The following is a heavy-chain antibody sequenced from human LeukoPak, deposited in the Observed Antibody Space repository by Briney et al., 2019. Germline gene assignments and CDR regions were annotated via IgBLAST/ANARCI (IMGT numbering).Heavy chain of an antibody. D-gene: IGHD2-8*02. V-gene: IGHV3-7*01. CDR3: ARDQPTNWWNSEGSLFDY. CDR2: IKEDGTEE. J-gene: IGHJ4*02. CDR1: GFTFSNFW. Sequence: GGSLRLSCVASGFTFSNFWMTWVRQAPGKGLEWVANIKEDGTEEFYVDSVKGRFTISRDNAKNPLYLQIDSLRAEDTAVYYCARDQPTNWWNSEGSLFDYWGQGTLVTVSS.